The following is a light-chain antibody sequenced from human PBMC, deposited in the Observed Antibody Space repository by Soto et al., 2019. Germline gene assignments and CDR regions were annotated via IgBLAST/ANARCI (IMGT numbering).Light chain of an antibody. J-gene: IGLJ2*01. V-gene: IGLV1-51*01. CDR2: DNN. CDR3: GTWDSSLSAFFVL. Sequence: QSVLTQPPSVSAAAGQKVTISCSGSSSNIGNNYVSWYQQLPGTAPKLLIYDNNNRPSGIPDRFSGSKSGTSATLGITGLQTGDEADYYCGTWDSSLSAFFVLFGGGTKLTVL. CDR1: SSNIGNNY.